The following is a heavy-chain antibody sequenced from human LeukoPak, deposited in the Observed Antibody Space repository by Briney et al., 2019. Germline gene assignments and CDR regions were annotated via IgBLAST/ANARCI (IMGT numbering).Heavy chain of an antibody. J-gene: IGHJ4*02. Sequence: GSLRLSCAASGFTFSSYAMSWVRQAPGKGLEWVSAISGSGGSTYYADSVKGRFTISRDNSKNTLYLQMNSLRAEDTAVYYCAKDLTDTGVTARPGLYFDYWGQGTLVTVSS. D-gene: IGHD1-14*01. CDR1: GFTFSSYA. CDR2: ISGSGGST. V-gene: IGHV3-23*01. CDR3: AKDLTDTGVTARPGLYFDY.